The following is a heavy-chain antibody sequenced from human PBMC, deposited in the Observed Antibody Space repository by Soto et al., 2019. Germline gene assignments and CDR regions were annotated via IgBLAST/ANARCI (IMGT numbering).Heavy chain of an antibody. CDR3: ARHPGGRGDYYGMYV. V-gene: IGHV1-69*13. CDR1: GGTFSSYA. J-gene: IGHJ6*02. CDR2: IIPIFGTA. Sequence: VKVSCKASGGTFSSYAISWVRQAPGQGLEWMGGIIPIFGTANYAQKFQGRVTITADESTSTAYMELSSLRSEYTAVFYCARHPGGRGDYYGMYVWAQGNTVTVSS. D-gene: IGHD2-15*01.